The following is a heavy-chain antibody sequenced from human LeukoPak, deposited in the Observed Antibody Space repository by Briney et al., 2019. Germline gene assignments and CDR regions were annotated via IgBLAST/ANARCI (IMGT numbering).Heavy chain of an antibody. D-gene: IGHD3-22*01. CDR3: AIKLSSGGY. CDR1: GYTFTSYD. J-gene: IGHJ4*02. V-gene: IGHV1-8*01. Sequence: ASVKVSCKSSGYTFTSYDVNWVRQATGQGLEWMGWVSPNSANTAYAQKFQGRVTMTRNTSISTAYMELSSLRSEDTAVYYCAIKLSSGGYWGQGTLVTVSS. CDR2: VSPNSANT.